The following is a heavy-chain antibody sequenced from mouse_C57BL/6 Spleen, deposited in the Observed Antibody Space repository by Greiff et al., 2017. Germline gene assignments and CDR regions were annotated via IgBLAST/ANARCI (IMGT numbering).Heavy chain of an antibody. CDR2: ISRGSSTI. CDR3: ARGYDYDVWLTY. D-gene: IGHD2-4*01. Sequence: EVKLQESGGGLVKPGGSLKLSCAASGFTFSDYGMHWVRQAPEKGLEWVAYISRGSSTIYYADTVKGRFTISRDNAKNTLFLQMTGLRSEDTAMYYCARGYDYDVWLTYWGQGTLVTVSA. J-gene: IGHJ3*01. CDR1: GFTFSDYG. V-gene: IGHV5-17*01.